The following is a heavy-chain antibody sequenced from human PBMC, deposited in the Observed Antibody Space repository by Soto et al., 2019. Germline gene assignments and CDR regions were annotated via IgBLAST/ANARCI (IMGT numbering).Heavy chain of an antibody. CDR3: VRDTYFSDSSGYTSCFDH. Sequence: GRSLRLSCAASGFTLSDSYIDWVRQAPWKGLEWVGRSRDTASRYSTIYAASVKGRFATSRDDSNNLVYLEMNSLTTEDTAVYYCVRDTYFSDSSGYTSCFDHWGQGT. V-gene: IGHV3-72*01. CDR1: GFTLSDSY. D-gene: IGHD3-22*01. J-gene: IGHJ5*02. CDR2: SRDTASRYST.